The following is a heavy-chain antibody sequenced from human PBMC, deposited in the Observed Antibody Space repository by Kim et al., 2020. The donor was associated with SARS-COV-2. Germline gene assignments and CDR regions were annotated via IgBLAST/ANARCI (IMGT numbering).Heavy chain of an antibody. V-gene: IGHV4-34*01. J-gene: IGHJ4*02. D-gene: IGHD3-10*01. CDR1: GGSFSGYY. CDR3: ARGRGY. CDR2: INHSGST. Sequence: SETLSLTCAVYGGSFSGYYWSWIRQPPGKGLEWIGEINHSGSTNYNPSLKSRVTISVDTSKNQFSLKLSSVTAADTAVYYCARGRGYWGQGTLVTVPS.